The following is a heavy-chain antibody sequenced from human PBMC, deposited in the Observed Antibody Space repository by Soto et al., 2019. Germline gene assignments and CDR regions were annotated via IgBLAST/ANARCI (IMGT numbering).Heavy chain of an antibody. CDR3: ATCSIAVAGTENPSAFDI. J-gene: IGHJ3*02. CDR2: INPNSGGT. V-gene: IGHV1-2*04. CDR1: GYTFTGYY. D-gene: IGHD6-19*01. Sequence: ASVKVSCKASGYTFTGYYMHWVQQAPGQGLEWMGWINPNSGGTNYAQKFQGWVTMTRDTSISTAYMELSRLRSDDTAVYYCATCSIAVAGTENPSAFDIWGQGTMVTVSS.